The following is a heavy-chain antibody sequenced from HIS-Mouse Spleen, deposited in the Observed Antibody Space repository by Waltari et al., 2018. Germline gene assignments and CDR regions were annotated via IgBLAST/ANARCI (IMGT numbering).Heavy chain of an antibody. J-gene: IGHJ4*02. CDR2: IYYRGIT. CDR3: ARGGFGYNYYFDY. Sequence: QVQLQESGPGLVKPSQTLSLTCTVSGGSISSGGYYWSWIRQHPGKGLEWIGYIYYRGITYSNPSLKRRVTLAVDTSKNQFSLKLSSVTAADTAVYYCARGGFGYNYYFDYWGQGTLVTVSS. D-gene: IGHD5-12*01. V-gene: IGHV4-31*03. CDR1: GGSISSGGYY.